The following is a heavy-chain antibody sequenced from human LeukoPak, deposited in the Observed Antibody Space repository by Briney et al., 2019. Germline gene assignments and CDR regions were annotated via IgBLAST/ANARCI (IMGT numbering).Heavy chain of an antibody. CDR2: IIPIFGTA. CDR3: ARSGYCSGGSCYRHYFDY. J-gene: IGHJ4*02. CDR1: GYTFTSYG. Sequence: GASVKVSCKASGYTFTSYGISWVRQAPGQGLEWMGGIIPIFGTANYAQKFQGRVTITTDESTSTAYMELSSLRSEDTAVYYCARSGYCSGGSCYRHYFDYWGQGTLVTVSS. D-gene: IGHD2-15*01. V-gene: IGHV1-69*05.